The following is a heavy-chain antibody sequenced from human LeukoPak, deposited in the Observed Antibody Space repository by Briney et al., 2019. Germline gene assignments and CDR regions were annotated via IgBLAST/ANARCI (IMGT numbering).Heavy chain of an antibody. CDR1: GFTFSSYS. Sequence: GGSLRLSCAASGFTFSSYSMNWVRQAPGKGLEWVSSISSSSSYIYYADSVKGRFTISRDNAKNSLYLQMNSLRAEDTAVYYCARVSSGFGEFPGYYYGMDVWGKGTTVTVSS. D-gene: IGHD3-10*01. V-gene: IGHV3-21*01. CDR2: ISSSSSYI. J-gene: IGHJ6*04. CDR3: ARVSSGFGEFPGYYYGMDV.